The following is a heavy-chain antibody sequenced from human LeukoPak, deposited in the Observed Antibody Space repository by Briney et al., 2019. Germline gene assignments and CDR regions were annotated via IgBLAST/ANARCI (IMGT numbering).Heavy chain of an antibody. J-gene: IGHJ4*02. D-gene: IGHD5-24*01. Sequence: GGSLRLSCAASGFTVSNMYMSWVRQAPGKGLEWVSVFYRDGSTYYADSVKGRFTISRDNSQNTLYLQMNSLRAEDSAVYYCARGHGYNYFDYWGQGTLVTVSS. CDR1: GFTVSNMY. CDR3: ARGHGYNYFDY. CDR2: FYRDGST. V-gene: IGHV3-53*01.